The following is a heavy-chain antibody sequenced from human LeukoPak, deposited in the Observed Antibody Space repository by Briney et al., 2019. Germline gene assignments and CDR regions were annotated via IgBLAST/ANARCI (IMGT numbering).Heavy chain of an antibody. Sequence: SETLSLTCAASGVTISSYYWSWIRQPPGKGLEWVWYIYYSGSNNYNPSLKSRVTISVDTSKNQFSLKLSSVTAADTAVYYCARDVNGDYTAFDMWGQGRIVTVSS. CDR1: GVTISSYY. V-gene: IGHV4-59*01. CDR2: IYYSGSN. J-gene: IGHJ3*02. CDR3: ARDVNGDYTAFDM. D-gene: IGHD4-17*01.